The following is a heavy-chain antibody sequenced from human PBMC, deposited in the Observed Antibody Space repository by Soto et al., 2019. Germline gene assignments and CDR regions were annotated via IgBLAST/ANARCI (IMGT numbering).Heavy chain of an antibody. Sequence: GASVKVSCKGSGYTFTSYYMHWVRQAPGQRLEWMGWINAGNGNTKHAQKLQGRVTMTTDTSTSTAYMELRSLRSDDTAVYYCAREPNYFDYWGQGTLVTVSS. CDR2: INAGNGNT. CDR1: GYTFTSYY. CDR3: AREPNYFDY. J-gene: IGHJ4*02. V-gene: IGHV1-3*01.